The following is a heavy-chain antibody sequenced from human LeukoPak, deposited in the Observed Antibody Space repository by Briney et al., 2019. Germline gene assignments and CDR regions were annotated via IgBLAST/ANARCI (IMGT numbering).Heavy chain of an antibody. D-gene: IGHD1-26*01. CDR3: ARESSGYSVSYCFDY. J-gene: IGHJ4*02. Sequence: GGSLRLSCAASGFTFSSYTMHWVRQAPGKGLEWVAFLSYDGGNIYYGDSVKGRFTISRDNSKDTLYLQMNSLRAEDTAVYYCARESSGYSVSYCFDYWGQGTLVTVSS. CDR1: GFTFSSYT. CDR2: LSYDGGNI. V-gene: IGHV3-30-3*01.